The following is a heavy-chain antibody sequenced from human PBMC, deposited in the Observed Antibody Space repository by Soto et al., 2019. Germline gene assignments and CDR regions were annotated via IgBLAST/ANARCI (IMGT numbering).Heavy chain of an antibody. V-gene: IGHV4-4*02. Sequence: PSETLSLTCAVSGGSISSSSYWSWVRQPPRKGLEWIGEIYHSGSTNYNPSLKSRVTISVDTSKNQFSLKLSSVTAADTAVYYCARIYDSSGYYYGNNWFDPWGQGTLVTVSS. CDR1: GGSISSSSY. CDR3: ARIYDSSGYYYGNNWFDP. D-gene: IGHD3-22*01. CDR2: IYHSGST. J-gene: IGHJ5*02.